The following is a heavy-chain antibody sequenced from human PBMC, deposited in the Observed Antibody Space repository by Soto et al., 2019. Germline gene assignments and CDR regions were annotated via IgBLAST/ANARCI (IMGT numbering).Heavy chain of an antibody. CDR2: IWYDGSNK. CDR3: ARQYCSSTSCYKGYYYGMDV. CDR1: GFTFSSYG. D-gene: IGHD2-2*02. J-gene: IGHJ6*02. V-gene: IGHV3-33*08. Sequence: GGSLRLSCAASGFTFSSYGMHWVRQAPGKGLEWVAVIWYDGSNKYYADSVKGRFTISRDNSKNTLYLQMNSLRAEDTAVYYCARQYCSSTSCYKGYYYGMDVWGQGTTVTVSS.